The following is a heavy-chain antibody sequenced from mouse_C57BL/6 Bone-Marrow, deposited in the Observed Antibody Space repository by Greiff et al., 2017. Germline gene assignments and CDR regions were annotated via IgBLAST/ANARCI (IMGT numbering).Heavy chain of an antibody. CDR2: IDPSDSFT. Sequence: VQLQQPGAELVKPGASVKLSCKASGYTFTSYWMQWVKQRPGQGLEWIGEIDPSDSFTNYNQKFKGKATLTVDTSSSTAYMQLSSLTSEDSAVYYCAHYDYDGDYWGQGTTLTVSS. V-gene: IGHV1-50*01. CDR1: GYTFTSYW. D-gene: IGHD2-4*01. J-gene: IGHJ2*01. CDR3: AHYDYDGDY.